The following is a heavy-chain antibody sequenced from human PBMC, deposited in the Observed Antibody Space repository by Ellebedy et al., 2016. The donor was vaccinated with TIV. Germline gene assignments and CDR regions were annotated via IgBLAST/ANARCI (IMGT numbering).Heavy chain of an antibody. CDR1: GGTFSSYA. V-gene: IGHV1-69*04. CDR3: ARDLGDGYNLGY. D-gene: IGHD5-24*01. J-gene: IGHJ4*02. CDR2: IIPILGIA. Sequence: AASVKVSCKASGGTFSSYAISWVRQAPGQGLEWMGRIIPILGIANYAQKFQGRVTITADKSTSTAYMELSSLRSEDTAVYYCARDLGDGYNLGYWGQGTLVTVSS.